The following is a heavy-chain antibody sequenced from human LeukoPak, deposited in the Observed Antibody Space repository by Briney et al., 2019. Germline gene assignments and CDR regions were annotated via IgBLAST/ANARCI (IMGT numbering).Heavy chain of an antibody. D-gene: IGHD1-26*01. Sequence: GGSLRLSCAASGFTFSSYAMSWVRQALGKGLEWVSYISGGSDYIYYTDSVKGRFTISRDNAKKSLYLQLNSLRVEDTAVYYCARWGLGPSFDSWGQGTLVTVSS. V-gene: IGHV3-21*01. CDR1: GFTFSSYA. CDR3: ARWGLGPSFDS. J-gene: IGHJ4*02. CDR2: ISGGSDYI.